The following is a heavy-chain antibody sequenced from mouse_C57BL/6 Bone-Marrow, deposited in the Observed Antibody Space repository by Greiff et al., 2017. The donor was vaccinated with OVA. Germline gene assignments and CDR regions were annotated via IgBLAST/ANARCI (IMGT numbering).Heavy chain of an antibody. CDR2: INPSNSGN. Sequence: QVQLQQPGTELVKPGASVKLSCKASGFTFTSYWMHWVKQRPGQGLEWIGNINPSNSGNNYTEKFTSKATLTVAKSSSTAYRQLSSLTSVDSAVNYKANDESKHWLRYYFDYWGQGTTLTVSS. D-gene: IGHD2-2*01. V-gene: IGHV1-53*01. CDR1: GFTFTSYW. CDR3: ANDESKHWLRYYFDY. J-gene: IGHJ2*01.